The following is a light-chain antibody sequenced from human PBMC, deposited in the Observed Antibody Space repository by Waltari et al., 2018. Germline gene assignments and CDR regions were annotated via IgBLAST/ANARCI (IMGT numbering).Light chain of an antibody. CDR3: CSYAGTDSWV. CDR1: SDDVGGYNL. CDR2: EVT. V-gene: IGLV2-23*02. Sequence: QSALTQPASMSGSPGHSVTISCTGTSDDVGGYNLVSWYQQHPGKAPNLIIFEVTKRPSGVSNRFSGSRSGNTASLTLSGLQPEDEAAYYCCSYAGTDSWVFGGGTKVTVL. J-gene: IGLJ3*02.